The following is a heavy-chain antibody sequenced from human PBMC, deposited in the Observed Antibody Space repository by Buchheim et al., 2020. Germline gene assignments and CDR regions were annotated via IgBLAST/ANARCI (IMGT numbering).Heavy chain of an antibody. CDR2: IHYSGST. CDR3: ARQGHYGDYDN. J-gene: IGHJ4*02. Sequence: QVQLQESGPGLVKPSETLSLTCTVSGGSISSYYWSWIRQPPGGGLECIAYIHYSGSTNYNPSLKSRVTISVDTSKHPFYLKVSSVTAADTAVYYCARQGHYGDYDNWGQGTL. V-gene: IGHV4-59*08. D-gene: IGHD4-17*01. CDR1: GGSISSYY.